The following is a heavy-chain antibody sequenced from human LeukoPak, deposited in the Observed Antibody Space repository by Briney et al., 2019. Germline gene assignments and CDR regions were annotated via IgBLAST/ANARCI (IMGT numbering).Heavy chain of an antibody. CDR3: ARGLGYYDSSGYYPDY. J-gene: IGHJ4*02. D-gene: IGHD3-22*01. Sequence: ASVKVSCKASGYTFTSYDINWVRQATGQGLEWMGWMNPNSGNTGYAQKFQGRVTMTWNTSISTAYMELSSLRSEDTAVYYCARGLGYYDSSGYYPDYWGQGTLVTVSS. CDR2: MNPNSGNT. CDR1: GYTFTSYD. V-gene: IGHV1-8*01.